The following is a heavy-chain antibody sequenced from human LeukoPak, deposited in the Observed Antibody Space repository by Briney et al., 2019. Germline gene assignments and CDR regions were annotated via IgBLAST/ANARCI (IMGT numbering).Heavy chain of an antibody. V-gene: IGHV1-69*13. CDR2: IIPIFGTA. Sequence: SVKVSCKASGGTFSSYAISWVRQAPGQGLEWMGGIIPIFGTANYAQKFQGRVTITADESTSTAYMELSSLRSEDTAVYYCAGGPARISKGNWFDPWGQGTLVTVSS. CDR3: AGGPARISKGNWFDP. D-gene: IGHD2-15*01. CDR1: GGTFSSYA. J-gene: IGHJ5*02.